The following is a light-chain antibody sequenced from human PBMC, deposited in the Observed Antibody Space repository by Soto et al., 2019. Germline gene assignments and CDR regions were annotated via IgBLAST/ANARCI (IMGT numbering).Light chain of an antibody. V-gene: IGKV1-5*03. J-gene: IGKJ5*01. CDR3: QQSYITTLT. Sequence: IQITQSSSTLCGPVGDRVTITCRASQTISSWSAWYQQKPGKAPKLLIYKPSTLKSGATSRFSGSGSGTGFTLNINSLQPEDSATYHCQQSYITTLTFGPGTRLEI. CDR2: KPS. CDR1: QTISSW.